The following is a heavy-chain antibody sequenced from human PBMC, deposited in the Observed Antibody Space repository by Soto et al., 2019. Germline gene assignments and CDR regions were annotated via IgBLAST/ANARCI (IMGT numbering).Heavy chain of an antibody. CDR2: ISYDGIKK. V-gene: IGHV3-30*18. D-gene: IGHD3-16*01. CDR3: AKDQGGFDS. J-gene: IGHJ4*02. Sequence: QVQLVESGGGVVQPGRSLRLSCVASGFTFRDYGMHWVRQAPGKGLEWVALISYDGIKKYYADSVKGRFTISRDNSKNTLYLQMNSLRAEDTAVYYCAKDQGGFDSWGQGTLVTVSS. CDR1: GFTFRDYG.